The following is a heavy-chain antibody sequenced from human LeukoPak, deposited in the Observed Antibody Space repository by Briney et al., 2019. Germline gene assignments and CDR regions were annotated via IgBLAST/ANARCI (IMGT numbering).Heavy chain of an antibody. V-gene: IGHV3-23*01. Sequence: PGGSLRLSCAASGFTFSSYAMSWVRQATGKGLEWVSAITSDGKTFYADSVKGRFTISRDNSKNTLYLQMNSLRSDDTAVYYCAKYCKLSGYYLGGYDYWGQGTLVTVSS. CDR1: GFTFSSYA. CDR3: AKYCKLSGYYLGGYDY. CDR2: ITSDGKT. J-gene: IGHJ4*02. D-gene: IGHD3-22*01.